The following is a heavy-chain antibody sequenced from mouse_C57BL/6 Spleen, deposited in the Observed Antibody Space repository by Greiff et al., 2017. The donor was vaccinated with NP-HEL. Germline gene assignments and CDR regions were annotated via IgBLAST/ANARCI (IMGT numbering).Heavy chain of an antibody. V-gene: IGHV1-26*01. J-gene: IGHJ1*03. CDR3: AREGYFEV. CDR1: GYTFTDYY. Sequence: VQLQQSGPELVKPGASVKISCKASGYTFTDYYMNWVKQSHGKSLEWIGDINPNNGGTSYNQKFKGKATLTVDKSSSTAYMELHSLTSEDSAVYYCAREGYFEVWGTGTTVTVSS. CDR2: INPNNGGT.